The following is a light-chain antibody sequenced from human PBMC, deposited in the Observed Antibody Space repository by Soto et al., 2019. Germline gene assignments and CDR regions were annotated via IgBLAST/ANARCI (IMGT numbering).Light chain of an antibody. J-gene: IGKJ5*01. Sequence: EIVMTQSPATLSVSPGERATLSCRASQSIGSNLAWYQQNPGQAPRLLIYDTSARATGIPARFSGSGSGTEFTLTISSLQSEDFAVYYGQQYNNWPPITFGQGTRLEIK. CDR1: QSIGSN. CDR2: DTS. V-gene: IGKV3-15*01. CDR3: QQYNNWPPIT.